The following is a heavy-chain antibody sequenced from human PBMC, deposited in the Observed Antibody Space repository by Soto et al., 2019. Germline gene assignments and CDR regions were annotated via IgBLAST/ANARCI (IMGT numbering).Heavy chain of an antibody. CDR2: ISGSGGST. D-gene: IGHD3-3*01. J-gene: IGHJ3*02. Sequence: GGSLRLSCAASGFTFSSYAMSWVRQAPGKGLEWVSAISGSGGSTYYADSVKGRFTISRDNSKNTLYLQMNSLRAEDTAVYYCAKDRDFWSGYYRGDDAFDIWGQGTMVTVSS. CDR1: GFTFSSYA. CDR3: AKDRDFWSGYYRGDDAFDI. V-gene: IGHV3-23*01.